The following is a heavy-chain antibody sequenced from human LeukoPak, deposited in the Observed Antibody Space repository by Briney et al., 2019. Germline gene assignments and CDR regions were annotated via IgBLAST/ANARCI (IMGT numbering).Heavy chain of an antibody. CDR1: GGSFSGYY. Sequence: PSETLSLTCAVYGGSFSGYYWSWIRQPPGKGLEWIGEINHSGSTNYNPSLKSRVTISVDTSKNQFSLKLSSVTAADTAAYYCARGHYDSSGYYYVSGEFDYWGQGTLVTVSS. CDR3: ARGHYDSSGYYYVSGEFDY. V-gene: IGHV4-34*01. J-gene: IGHJ4*02. CDR2: INHSGST. D-gene: IGHD3-22*01.